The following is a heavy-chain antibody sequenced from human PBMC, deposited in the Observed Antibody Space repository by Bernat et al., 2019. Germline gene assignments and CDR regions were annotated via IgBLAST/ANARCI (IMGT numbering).Heavy chain of an antibody. Sequence: EVQLVESGGGLVQPGGSLRLSCAASGFTFSSYAMSWVRQAPGKGLEWVSAISGSGGSTYYADSVKGRFTISRDNSKNTLYLQMNSLRAEDTAVYYCAKDKWLTIVQGVISPPFDYWGQGTLVTVSS. V-gene: IGHV3-23*04. CDR1: GFTFSSYA. J-gene: IGHJ4*02. CDR2: ISGSGGST. D-gene: IGHD3-10*01. CDR3: AKDKWLTIVQGVISPPFDY.